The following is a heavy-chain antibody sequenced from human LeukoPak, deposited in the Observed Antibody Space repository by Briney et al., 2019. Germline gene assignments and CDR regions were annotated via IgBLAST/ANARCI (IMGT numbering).Heavy chain of an antibody. J-gene: IGHJ4*02. Sequence: SQTLSLTCAISGDSISSNSAAGNWIRQSPSRGLEWLGRTYYKSKWYNDYAVSVKSRITINSDTSKDQFSLQLNSVTPEDTAVYYCARVRSSWSDYYFDYWGQGTLVTVSS. D-gene: IGHD6-13*01. CDR3: ARVRSSWSDYYFDY. V-gene: IGHV6-1*01. CDR2: TYYKSKWYN. CDR1: GDSISSNSAA.